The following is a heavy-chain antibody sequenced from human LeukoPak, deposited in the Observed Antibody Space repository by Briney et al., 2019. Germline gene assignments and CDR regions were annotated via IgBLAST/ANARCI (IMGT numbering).Heavy chain of an antibody. D-gene: IGHD5-18*01. CDR2: INHSGST. CDR3: VSHPYSSYYYHMDV. Sequence: SETLSLTCAVYGGSFSGYYWSWIRQPPGKGLEWIGEINHSGSTNYNPSLKSRVTISVDTSKNQFSLKLSSVTAADTAVYYCVSHPYSSYYYHMDVWGRGTTVTVSS. V-gene: IGHV4-34*01. CDR1: GGSFSGYY. J-gene: IGHJ6*02.